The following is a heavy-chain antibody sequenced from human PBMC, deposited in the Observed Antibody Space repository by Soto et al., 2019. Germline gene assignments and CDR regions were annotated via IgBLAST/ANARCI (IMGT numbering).Heavy chain of an antibody. V-gene: IGHV3-33*01. Sequence: GGSLRLSCAASGFTFSSYGMHWVRQAPGKGLEWVAVIWYDGSNKYYADSVKGRFTISRDNSKNTLYLQMNSLRAEDTAVYYCARDQGSAKLRYFDWRKNYYYYGMDVWGQGTTVTVSS. D-gene: IGHD3-9*01. J-gene: IGHJ6*02. CDR1: GFTFSSYG. CDR2: IWYDGSNK. CDR3: ARDQGSAKLRYFDWRKNYYYYGMDV.